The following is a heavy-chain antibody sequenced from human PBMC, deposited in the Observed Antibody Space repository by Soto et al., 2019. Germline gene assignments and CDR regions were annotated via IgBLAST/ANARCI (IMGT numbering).Heavy chain of an antibody. CDR1: GFTFSTYA. Sequence: EVQLLESGGGLVQPGGSLRLSCAASGFTFSTYAMSWVRQAPGKGLEWVSAISGSGGSTYYADSVKGRFTISRDKSKKTLYLQMNSLRAEDTGVYYCAKNWDTTSSSSSHWGQGTLVTVSS. CDR3: AKNWDTTSSSSSH. V-gene: IGHV3-23*01. J-gene: IGHJ4*02. CDR2: ISGSGGST. D-gene: IGHD6-6*01.